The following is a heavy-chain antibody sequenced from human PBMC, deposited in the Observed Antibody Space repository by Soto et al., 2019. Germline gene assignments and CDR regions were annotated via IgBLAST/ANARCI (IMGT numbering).Heavy chain of an antibody. CDR3: ARDLAKGGGSGGFDY. CDR1: GETFTANC. CDR2: INPKSGGT. V-gene: IGHV1-2*02. D-gene: IGHD1-26*01. J-gene: IGHJ4*02. Sequence: PVKVSGRASGETFTANCIQYVRQATGQGFEWMGWINPKSGGTKYPQKFQGRVTMTRDTSLSTVYMTLTRLTSDDTAVYYFARDLAKGGGSGGFDYWGQGTLVTVSS.